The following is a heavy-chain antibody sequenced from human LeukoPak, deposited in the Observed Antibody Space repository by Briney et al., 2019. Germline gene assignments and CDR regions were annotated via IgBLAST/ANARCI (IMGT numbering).Heavy chain of an antibody. V-gene: IGHV1-46*01. Sequence: ASVKVSCKXSGYTFTSYYMHWVRQAPGLGLEWMGVINPSGGSTSYAQKFQGRVTMTRDTSTSTVYMELSSLRSEDTAVYYCARTIAAAGSLVWFDPWGQGTLVTVSS. CDR1: GYTFTSYY. D-gene: IGHD6-13*01. CDR3: ARTIAAAGSLVWFDP. J-gene: IGHJ5*02. CDR2: INPSGGST.